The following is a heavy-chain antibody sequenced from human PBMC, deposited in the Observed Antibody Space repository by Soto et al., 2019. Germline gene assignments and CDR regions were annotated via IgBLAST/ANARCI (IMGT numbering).Heavy chain of an antibody. Sequence: QVQLQESGPGLVKPSQTLSLTCTVSGGSISSGDNYWSWIRQPPGKGLDWIGYIYYSGSTYYNPSLKSRVTISVDTSKNQFSLKLNSVTAADTAVYYCASNSYGYIFYDSWGQGTLVTVSS. CDR1: GGSISSGDNY. D-gene: IGHD5-18*01. J-gene: IGHJ4*02. CDR3: ASNSYGYIFYDS. V-gene: IGHV4-30-4*01. CDR2: IYYSGST.